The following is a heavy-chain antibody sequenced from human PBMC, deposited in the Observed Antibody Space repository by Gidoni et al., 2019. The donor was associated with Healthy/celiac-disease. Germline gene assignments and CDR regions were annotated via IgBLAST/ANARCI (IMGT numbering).Heavy chain of an antibody. V-gene: IGHV3-23*01. CDR3: ATVDVRWLQF. CDR2: ISGSGGST. D-gene: IGHD5-12*01. CDR1: GFTFSSYA. Sequence: EEQLWESGGGLVQPGGSLRLPCAASGFTFSSYAMSWVRPAPGKGLEWVSSISGSGGSTSYADSVKGRFTISRDNSKTTLYLQMNSLSAEDTAVYYCATVDVRWLQFWGQGTLVTVSS. J-gene: IGHJ4*02.